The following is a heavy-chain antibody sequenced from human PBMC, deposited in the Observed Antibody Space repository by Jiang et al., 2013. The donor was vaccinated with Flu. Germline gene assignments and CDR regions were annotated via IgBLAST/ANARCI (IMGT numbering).Heavy chain of an antibody. CDR3: ARDFRMRGNWFDP. CDR2: IYYSGST. V-gene: IGHV4-39*02. J-gene: IGHJ5*02. D-gene: IGHD2-8*01. Sequence: SISSSSYVLGLDPPAPRKGLEWIGSIYYSGSTYYNPSLKSRVTISVDTSKNQFSLKLSSVTAADTAVYYCARDFRMRGNWFDPWGQGTLVTVSS. CDR1: SISSSSYV.